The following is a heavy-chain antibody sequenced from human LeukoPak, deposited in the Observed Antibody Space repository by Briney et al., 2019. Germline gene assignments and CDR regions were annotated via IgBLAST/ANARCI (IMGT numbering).Heavy chain of an antibody. CDR2: IKQDGSER. CDR3: ARDWGAYYHFFDY. D-gene: IGHD3-22*01. J-gene: IGHJ4*02. CDR1: GFSMSGYW. V-gene: IGHV3-7*01. Sequence: GGSLRLSCVASGFSMSGYWMSWVRQAPGKGLEWVGNIKQDGSERNYVDSVKGRFTISRDNAKKSLYLQMNSLRAEDTAVYYCARDWGAYYHFFDYWGQGTLVTVSS.